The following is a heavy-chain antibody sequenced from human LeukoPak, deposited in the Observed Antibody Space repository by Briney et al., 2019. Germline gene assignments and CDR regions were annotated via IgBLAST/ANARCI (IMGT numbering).Heavy chain of an antibody. CDR1: GFTFSSYS. Sequence: GGSLRLSCAASGFTFSSYSMNWVRQAPGKGLEWVSSISSSSSYIYYVDSVKGRFTISRDNAKNSLYLQMNSLRAEDTAVYYCARSSGYPDYWGQGTLVTVSS. CDR3: ARSSGYPDY. CDR2: ISSSSSYI. J-gene: IGHJ4*02. V-gene: IGHV3-21*01. D-gene: IGHD3-22*01.